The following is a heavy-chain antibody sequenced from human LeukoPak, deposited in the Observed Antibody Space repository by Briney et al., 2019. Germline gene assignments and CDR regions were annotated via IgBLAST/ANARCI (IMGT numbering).Heavy chain of an antibody. Sequence: PSETLSLTCAVYGGSFSGYYWSWIRQPPGKGLEWIGEINHSGSTNYNPSLKSRVTISVDTSKNQFSLKLSSVTAADTAVYYCAAYSSSWYSDNWFDPWGQGTLVTVSS. CDR3: AAYSSSWYSDNWFDP. J-gene: IGHJ5*02. V-gene: IGHV4-34*01. CDR1: GGSFSGYY. D-gene: IGHD6-13*01. CDR2: INHSGST.